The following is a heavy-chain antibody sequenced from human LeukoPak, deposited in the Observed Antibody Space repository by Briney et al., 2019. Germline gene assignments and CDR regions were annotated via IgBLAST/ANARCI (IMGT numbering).Heavy chain of an antibody. J-gene: IGHJ4*02. Sequence: SETLSLTCAVYGGSFSGYSWTWIRQPPGKGLEWIGEIKDSGSPTFNPSLKSRVTMSVDTSNNQFSVRLSSLTAADTAVYYCARGRFSGLPRATTSQFDYWGQGTLVTVSS. CDR2: IKDSGSP. CDR3: ARGRFSGLPRATTSQFDY. CDR1: GGSFSGYS. V-gene: IGHV4-34*01. D-gene: IGHD6-19*01.